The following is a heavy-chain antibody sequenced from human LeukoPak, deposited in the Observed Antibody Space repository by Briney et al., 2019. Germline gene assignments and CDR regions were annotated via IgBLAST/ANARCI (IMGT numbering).Heavy chain of an antibody. D-gene: IGHD1-7*01. J-gene: IGHJ4*02. Sequence: PSETLSLTCAVYGGSFSGYYWSWIRQPPGKGLEWIGEINHSGSTNYNPSLKSRVTISVNTSKNQFSLKLSSVTAADTAVYYCARAYGWNSSTFFDYWGQGTLVTVSS. CDR1: GGSFSGYY. V-gene: IGHV4-34*01. CDR3: ARAYGWNSSTFFDY. CDR2: INHSGST.